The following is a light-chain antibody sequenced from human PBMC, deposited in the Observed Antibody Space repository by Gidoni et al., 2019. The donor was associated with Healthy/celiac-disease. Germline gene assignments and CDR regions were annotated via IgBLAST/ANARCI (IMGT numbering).Light chain of an antibody. Sequence: DIQMTQSPSTLSASVGDRVTITCRASQSISSWLAWYQQKPGKAPKLLIYDASSLESGVPSRFSGSGSGTEFTLTISSLQPDDFATYYCQQYNSLSGTFXQXTKVEIK. CDR1: QSISSW. CDR2: DAS. V-gene: IGKV1-5*01. J-gene: IGKJ1*01. CDR3: QQYNSLSGT.